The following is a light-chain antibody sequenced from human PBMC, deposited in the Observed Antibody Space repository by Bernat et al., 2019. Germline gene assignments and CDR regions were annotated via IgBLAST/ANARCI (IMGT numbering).Light chain of an antibody. Sequence: QAGLTQPPSVSKDLRQTATLTCTGNSNNVGNQGAAWLQQHQDHPPKLLSYRNNNRPSGISERLSASRSGNTASLTITGLQPEDEADYYCSAWDTGLSGWVFGGGTKLTVL. CDR2: RNN. CDR3: SAWDTGLSGWV. V-gene: IGLV10-54*01. CDR1: SNNVGNQG. J-gene: IGLJ3*02.